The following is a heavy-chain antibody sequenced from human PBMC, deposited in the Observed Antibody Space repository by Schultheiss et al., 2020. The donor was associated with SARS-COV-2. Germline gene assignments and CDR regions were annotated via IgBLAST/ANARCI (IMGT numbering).Heavy chain of an antibody. D-gene: IGHD1-26*01. CDR3: ARDSGSYLLYGMDV. Sequence: AGSLRLSCAASGFTFSSYAMHWVRQAPGKGLEWVAVISYDGSNKYYADSVKGRFTISRDNAKNSLYLQMNSLRAEDTAVYYCARDSGSYLLYGMDVWGQGTTVTVSS. J-gene: IGHJ6*02. V-gene: IGHV3-30*04. CDR1: GFTFSSYA. CDR2: ISYDGSNK.